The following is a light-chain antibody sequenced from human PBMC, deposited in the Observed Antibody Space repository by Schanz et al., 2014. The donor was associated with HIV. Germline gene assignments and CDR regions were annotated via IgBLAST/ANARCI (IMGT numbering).Light chain of an antibody. J-gene: IGLJ3*02. CDR3: AAWDDSLNGWV. Sequence: QSVLTQPPSASGTPGQRVTISCSGSSSNIGSNTVNWYQHLPGTAPKLLIYSNNQRPSGVPDRVSGSRSGTSASLAISGLQSGDEADYYCAAWDDSLNGWVFGGGTKLTVL. CDR2: SNN. CDR1: SSNIGSNT. V-gene: IGLV1-44*01.